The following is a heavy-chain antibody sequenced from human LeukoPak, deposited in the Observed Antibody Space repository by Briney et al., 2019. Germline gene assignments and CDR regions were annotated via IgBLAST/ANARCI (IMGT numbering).Heavy chain of an antibody. V-gene: IGHV4-39*01. CDR1: GGSVSSSRDY. CDR3: ARRRGYSGYGTFDH. CDR2: RYYSGST. D-gene: IGHD5-12*01. J-gene: IGHJ5*02. Sequence: AETLSLTCTVSGGSVSSSRDYWGWLRQPRGKGLEWIGSRYYSGSTYYHPSLKRRVTTSVDTSKNQFSLKLSSVPAADTAVYYCARRRGYSGYGTFDHWGQGTLVTVSS.